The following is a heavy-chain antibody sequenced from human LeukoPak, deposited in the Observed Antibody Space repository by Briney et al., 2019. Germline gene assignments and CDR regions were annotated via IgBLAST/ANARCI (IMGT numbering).Heavy chain of an antibody. CDR1: GGSFSGYY. V-gene: IGHV4-59*01. D-gene: IGHD3-3*01. J-gene: IGHJ6*03. Sequence: SETLSLTCAVYGGSFSGYYWSWIRQPPGKGLEWIGNIYYSGSTNYNPSLKSRVTISVDTSKNQFSLKLSSVTAADTAVYYCAREMSGYQYYYYYMDVWGKGTTVTVSS. CDR3: AREMSGYQYYYYYMDV. CDR2: IYYSGST.